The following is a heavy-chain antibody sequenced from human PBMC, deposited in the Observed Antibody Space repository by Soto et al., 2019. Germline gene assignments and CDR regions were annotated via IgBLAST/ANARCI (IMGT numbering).Heavy chain of an antibody. D-gene: IGHD4-17*01. Sequence: SETLSLTCSVSGGSVSSDSYYWSWIRQPPGAGLEWIGYIYFSGTTNYNPSLESRVTILVDSSKNQFSLKLSSVTAADTAVYDCARSPGSGDYVDYWGQGTLVTVSS. V-gene: IGHV4-61*01. CDR3: ARSPGSGDYVDY. J-gene: IGHJ4*02. CDR2: IYFSGTT. CDR1: GGSVSSDSYY.